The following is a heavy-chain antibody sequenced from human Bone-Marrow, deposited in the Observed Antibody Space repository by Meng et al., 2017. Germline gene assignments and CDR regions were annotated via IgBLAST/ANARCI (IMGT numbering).Heavy chain of an antibody. V-gene: IGHV3-23*01. CDR2: ISGSGGST. J-gene: IGHJ3*02. CDR3: AKDPHYYGSGSYPIAFDI. Sequence: LSLTCAASGFTFSSYAMSWVRQAPGEGLEWVSAISGSGGSTYYADSVKGRFTISRDNSKNTLYLQMNSLRAEDTAVYYCAKDPHYYGSGSYPIAFDIWGQGTMVTVSS. CDR1: GFTFSSYA. D-gene: IGHD3-10*01.